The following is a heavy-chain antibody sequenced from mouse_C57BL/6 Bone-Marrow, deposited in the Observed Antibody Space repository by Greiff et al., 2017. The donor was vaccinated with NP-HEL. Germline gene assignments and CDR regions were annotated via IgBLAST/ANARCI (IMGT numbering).Heavy chain of an antibody. CDR2: IYPGDGDT. CDR1: GYAFSSSW. Sequence: VQLQQSGPELVKPGASVKISCKASGYAFSSSWMNWVKQRPGKGLEWIGRIYPGDGDTNYNGKFKGKATLTADQSSSTAYMQLSSLTSEDAAVYFCAPFTTSYAMDYWGQGTSVTVSS. D-gene: IGHD1-1*01. CDR3: APFTTSYAMDY. V-gene: IGHV1-82*01. J-gene: IGHJ4*01.